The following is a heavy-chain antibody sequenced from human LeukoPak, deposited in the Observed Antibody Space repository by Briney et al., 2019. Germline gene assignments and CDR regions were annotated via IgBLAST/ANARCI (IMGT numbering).Heavy chain of an antibody. V-gene: IGHV3-23*01. J-gene: IGHJ4*02. CDR2: IPGSGDST. Sequence: GGSLRLSCAASGFTFSSYAMYWVRQAPGRGLEWVSAIPGSGDSTYYADSVKGRFTISRDNSKNTLYLQMNSLRGEDTAVYYCARETEAFDYWGQGTLVTVSS. CDR1: GFTFSSYA. CDR3: ARETEAFDY.